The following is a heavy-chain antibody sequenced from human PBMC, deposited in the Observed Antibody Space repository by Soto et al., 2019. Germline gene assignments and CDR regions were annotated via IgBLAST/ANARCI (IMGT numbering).Heavy chain of an antibody. D-gene: IGHD4-17*01. J-gene: IGHJ6*02. Sequence: VASVKVSCKASGYTFTSYGISWVRQAPGQRLEWMGWISAYNGNTNYAQKLQGRVTMTTDTSTSTAYMELRSLRSDDTAVYYCAREPDPTDYYYYYGMDVWGQGTTVTVSS. CDR3: AREPDPTDYYYYYGMDV. CDR2: ISAYNGNT. V-gene: IGHV1-18*01. CDR1: GYTFTSYG.